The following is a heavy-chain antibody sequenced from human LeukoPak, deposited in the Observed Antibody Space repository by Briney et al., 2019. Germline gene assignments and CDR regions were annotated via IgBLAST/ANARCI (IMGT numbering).Heavy chain of an antibody. CDR1: GFTFSSYS. V-gene: IGHV3-21*01. D-gene: IGHD6-6*01. J-gene: IGHJ4*02. CDR3: ARASSSRTEYYFDY. Sequence: GGSLRLSCAASGFTFSSYSMNWVRQAPGKGLEWVSSISSSSSYIYYAESVKGRFTISRDNAKNSLYLQMNSLRAEDTAVYYCARASSSRTEYYFDYWGQGTLVTVSS. CDR2: ISSSSSYI.